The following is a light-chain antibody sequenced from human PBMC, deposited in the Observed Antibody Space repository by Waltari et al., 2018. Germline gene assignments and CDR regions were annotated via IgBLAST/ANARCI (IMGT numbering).Light chain of an antibody. CDR2: KVS. CDR1: LGLVYSDGNTF. Sequence: DVVLTQSPLSLPVSLGQSASISCKSSLGLVYSDGNTFLNWFQQRPGQSPRRLVYKVSHRDSGVPDRFSGSGSGSHFTLNISRVEAEDVAIYYCMQGSHWPHTFGQGTRLEVK. V-gene: IGKV2-30*01. CDR3: MQGSHWPHT. J-gene: IGKJ2*01.